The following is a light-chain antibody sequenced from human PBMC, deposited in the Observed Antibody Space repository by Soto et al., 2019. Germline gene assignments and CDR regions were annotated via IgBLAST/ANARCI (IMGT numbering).Light chain of an antibody. CDR3: SSYAGSNSYV. J-gene: IGLJ1*01. V-gene: IGLV2-8*01. CDR2: EVS. CDR1: SSDVGGYNY. Sequence: QSARTQPPSASGSPGQSVTISCTGTSSDVGGYNYVSWYQQHPGKAPKLMIYEVSKRPSGVPDRFSGSKSGNTASLTVSGLQAEDEADYYCSSYAGSNSYVLGTGTRVTVL.